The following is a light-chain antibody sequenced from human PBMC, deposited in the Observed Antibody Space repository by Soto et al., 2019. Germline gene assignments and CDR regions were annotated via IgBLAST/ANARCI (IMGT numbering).Light chain of an antibody. CDR1: QDIKNY. V-gene: IGKV1-33*01. Sequence: DIQMTQSPSSLSASVGDTVTITCQASQDIKNYLNWYQQKPGKAPKLLIYDTSTLETGVPSRFSGSGSGTHFTFTINSLQSEDIATYYCQQYDILPPYTFGQGTKLEIK. CDR2: DTS. J-gene: IGKJ2*01. CDR3: QQYDILPPYT.